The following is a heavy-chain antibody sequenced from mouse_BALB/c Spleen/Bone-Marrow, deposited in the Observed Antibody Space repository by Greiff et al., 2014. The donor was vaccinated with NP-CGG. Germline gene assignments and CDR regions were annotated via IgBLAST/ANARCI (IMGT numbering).Heavy chain of an antibody. J-gene: IGHJ4*01. V-gene: IGHV2-6-5*01. D-gene: IGHD1-1*01. CDR3: ARHTLRYYAMDY. CDR1: GFSLTDYG. CDR2: IWGGGST. Sequence: VKLVESGPGLVAPSQSLPITCTVTGFSLTDYGVSWIRQPPGKGLEWLGVIWGGGSTYYNSSLKSRLSISKDNSKSQVFLKMNNLQTDDTAMYFCARHTLRYYAMDYWGQGTSVTVSS.